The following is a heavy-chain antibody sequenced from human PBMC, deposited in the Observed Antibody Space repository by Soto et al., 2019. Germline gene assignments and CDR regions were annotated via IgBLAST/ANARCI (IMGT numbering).Heavy chain of an antibody. CDR2: INSDGRST. J-gene: IGHJ6*03. Sequence: GSLRLSCVASGFTFSSYWMHWVRQAPGKGLEWVSRINSDGRSTSYADSVKGRFTISRDNAKNTLYLQMNSLRAEDTAVYYCARVGYSYGLFDYYMDVWGKGTTVTVSS. CDR3: ARVGYSYGLFDYYMDV. CDR1: GFTFSSYW. D-gene: IGHD5-18*01. V-gene: IGHV3-74*01.